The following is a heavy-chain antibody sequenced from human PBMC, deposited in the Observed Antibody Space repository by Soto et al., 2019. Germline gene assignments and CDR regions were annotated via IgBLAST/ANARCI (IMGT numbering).Heavy chain of an antibody. V-gene: IGHV3-23*01. CDR3: ARGGPRDGYRDLDY. CDR1: GFTFPTYA. Sequence: EVQLLESGGDLVQPGGSLRLSCAASGFTFPTYAMTWVRRAPGKGLEWVSTITHSSDGSYHADSVMGRFTISRDNSQNTLYLQRSGLRAEDTALYYCARGGPRDGYRDLDYWGQGTQVTVSS. CDR2: ITHSSDGS. J-gene: IGHJ4*02. D-gene: IGHD5-18*01.